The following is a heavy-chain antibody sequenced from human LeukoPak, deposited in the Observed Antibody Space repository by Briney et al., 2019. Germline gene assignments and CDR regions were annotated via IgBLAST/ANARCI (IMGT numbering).Heavy chain of an antibody. V-gene: IGHV4-34*01. CDR3: ARGQSVVGATGDF. J-gene: IGHJ4*02. CDR1: GVSFSGYY. CDR2: INHSGST. Sequence: SETLSLTCAVYGVSFSGYYWTWICQPPGKGLEWIGEINHSGSTNCNPSLKSRVTISVDTSKNQFSLKLSSVTAADTAVYYCARGQSVVGATGDFWGQGTLVTVSS. D-gene: IGHD1-26*01.